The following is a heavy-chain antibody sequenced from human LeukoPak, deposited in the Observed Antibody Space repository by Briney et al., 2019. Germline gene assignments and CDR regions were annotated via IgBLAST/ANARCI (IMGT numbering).Heavy chain of an antibody. V-gene: IGHV4-4*02. D-gene: IGHD3-10*01. CDR3: ARGRSGGDDY. CDR1: GGSISSSNW. J-gene: IGHJ4*02. CDR2: INHSGST. Sequence: PSGTLSLTCAVSGGSISSSNWWSWIRQPPGKGLEWIGEINHSGSTNYNPSLKSRVTISVDTSKNQFSLKLSSVTAADTAVYYCARGRSGGDDYWGQGTLVTVSS.